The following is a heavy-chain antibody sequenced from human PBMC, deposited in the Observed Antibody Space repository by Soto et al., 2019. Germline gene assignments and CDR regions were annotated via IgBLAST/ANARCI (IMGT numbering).Heavy chain of an antibody. CDR1: GFTFSSYA. D-gene: IGHD2-15*01. CDR2: ISYDGSNK. CDR3: ARDRYCSGGSCTFAGYFDY. V-gene: IGHV3-30-3*01. J-gene: IGHJ4*02. Sequence: SCAASGFTFSSYAMHWVRQAPGKGLEWVAVISYDGSNKYYADSVKGRFTISRDNSKNTLYLQMNSLRAEDTAVYYCARDRYCSGGSCTFAGYFDYWGQGTLVTVSS.